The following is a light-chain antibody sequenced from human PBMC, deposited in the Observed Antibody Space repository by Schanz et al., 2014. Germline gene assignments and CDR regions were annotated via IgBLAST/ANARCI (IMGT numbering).Light chain of an antibody. CDR1: QSVSNRY. V-gene: IGKV3-20*01. J-gene: IGKJ1*01. CDR2: DAS. Sequence: EIVMTQSPATLSVSPGERATLSCRASQSVSNRYLAWHQQKPGQAPRLLIYDASTRASGIPDRFSGRGSGTDFTLTISRLETEDFAVYYCQQYVESPGTFGQGT. CDR3: QQYVESPGT.